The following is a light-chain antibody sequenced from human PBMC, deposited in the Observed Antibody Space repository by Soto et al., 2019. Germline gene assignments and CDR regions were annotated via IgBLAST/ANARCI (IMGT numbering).Light chain of an antibody. CDR3: QHYNSYSEA. CDR2: KAS. CDR1: QTISSW. J-gene: IGKJ1*01. V-gene: IGKV1-5*03. Sequence: TQSPSTLSGSVGDRVTITXXXXQTISSWLAWYQQKPGKDPKLLIYKASTLKSGVPSRFSGSGSGTEFTLTISSLQPDDFAPYYCQHYNSYSEAFGQGTKVELK.